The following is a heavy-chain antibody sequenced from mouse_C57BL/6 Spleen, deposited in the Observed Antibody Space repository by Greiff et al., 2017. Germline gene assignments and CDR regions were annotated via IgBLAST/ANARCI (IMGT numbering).Heavy chain of an antibody. CDR2: IDPNGGGT. CDR3: ARSKDYYGSSYYAMDY. CDR1: GYTFTSYW. J-gene: IGHJ4*01. Sequence: QVQLQQPGAELVKPGASVKLSCKASGYTFTSYWMHWVKQRPGRGLGWMGRIDPNGGGTKYNWKFKSKATLTVDNPSSTAYMQLSSLTSEDSAVYYCARSKDYYGSSYYAMDYWGQGTSVTVSS. V-gene: IGHV1-72*01. D-gene: IGHD1-1*01.